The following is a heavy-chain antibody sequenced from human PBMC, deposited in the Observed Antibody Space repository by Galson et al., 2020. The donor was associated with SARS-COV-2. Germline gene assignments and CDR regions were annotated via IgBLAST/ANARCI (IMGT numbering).Heavy chain of an antibody. Sequence: GGSLRLSCAASGFTFQEYAMHWVRQAPGKGLEWVSGMNWNRGKMAYADSVRGRFTISRDNAKNSVYLQMSSLTSEDTALYYCVKDAVAAVTFLSRFDSWGQGTLVTVSS. V-gene: IGHV3-9*01. CDR1: GFTFQEYA. J-gene: IGHJ4*01. CDR3: VKDAVAAVTFLSRFDS. CDR2: MNWNRGKM. D-gene: IGHD6-13*01.